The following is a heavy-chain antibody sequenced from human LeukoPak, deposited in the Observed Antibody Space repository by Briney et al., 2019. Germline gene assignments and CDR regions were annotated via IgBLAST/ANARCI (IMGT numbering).Heavy chain of an antibody. CDR2: MNPNSGNT. Sequence: ASVKVSCKASGYTFTSYDINWVRQATGQGLEWMGWMNPNSGNTGYAPKFQGRVTMTRNTSISTAYMELSSLRSEDTAVYYCARGQWFASGYDLGHDYWGQGTLVTVSS. CDR1: GYTFTSYD. J-gene: IGHJ4*02. D-gene: IGHD5-12*01. CDR3: ARGQWFASGYDLGHDY. V-gene: IGHV1-8*01.